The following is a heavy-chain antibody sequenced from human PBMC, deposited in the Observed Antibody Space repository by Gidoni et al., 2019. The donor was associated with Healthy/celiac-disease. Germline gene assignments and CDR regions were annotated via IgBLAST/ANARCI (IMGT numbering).Heavy chain of an antibody. CDR3: ARVDCSSTSCYTKPALDY. J-gene: IGHJ4*02. CDR1: GYTFTGYY. V-gene: IGHV1-2*02. Sequence: QVQLVQSGAEVKKPGASVKVSCKASGYTFTGYYMHWVRQAPGQGLEWMGWINPNSGGTNYAQKLQGRVTMTRDTSISTAYMELSRLRPDDTAVYYCARVDCSSTSCYTKPALDYWGQGTLVTVSS. D-gene: IGHD2-2*02. CDR2: INPNSGGT.